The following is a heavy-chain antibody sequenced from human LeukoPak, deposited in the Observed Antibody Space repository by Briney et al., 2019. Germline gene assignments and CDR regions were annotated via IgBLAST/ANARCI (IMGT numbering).Heavy chain of an antibody. Sequence: PGGSLRLSCAASGFTFSSYSMNWARQAPGKGLEWVSSISSSSSYIYYADSVKGRFTISRDNAKNSLYLQMNSLRAEDTAVYYCARASHPAEFDYWGQGTLVTVSS. J-gene: IGHJ4*02. CDR2: ISSSSSYI. CDR3: ARASHPAEFDY. CDR1: GFTFSSYS. V-gene: IGHV3-21*01. D-gene: IGHD6-19*01.